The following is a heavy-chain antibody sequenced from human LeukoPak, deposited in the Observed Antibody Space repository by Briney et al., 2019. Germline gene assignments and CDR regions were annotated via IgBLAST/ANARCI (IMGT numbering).Heavy chain of an antibody. J-gene: IGHJ4*02. CDR3: AVSVRFERVWHYFNN. CDR1: GFTFSSYA. CDR2: ISESGAIT. Sequence: GGSLRLSCAASGFTFSSYAMNWVRQAPGKGLKWVSGISESGAITHYADSVKGRFTISRDNSKTTVFLQMNSLRAEDTAVYYCAVSVRFERVWHYFNNWGQGTQVTVSS. V-gene: IGHV3-23*01. D-gene: IGHD3-9*01.